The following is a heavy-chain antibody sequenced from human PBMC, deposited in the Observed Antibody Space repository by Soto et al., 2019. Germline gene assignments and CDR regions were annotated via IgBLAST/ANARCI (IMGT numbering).Heavy chain of an antibody. CDR3: ASVLPPFDH. V-gene: IGHV1-18*01. Sequence: QVQLVQSGAEVKKPGASVKVSCKASGYTFTSYGISWVRQAPGQGLEWMGWINAYNGNTNYAQKLQGRVTMTTDTSTITVYIELRSLRSDDTAVYYCASVLPPFDHCGQGTLVSVSS. J-gene: IGHJ5*02. CDR1: GYTFTSYG. CDR2: INAYNGNT.